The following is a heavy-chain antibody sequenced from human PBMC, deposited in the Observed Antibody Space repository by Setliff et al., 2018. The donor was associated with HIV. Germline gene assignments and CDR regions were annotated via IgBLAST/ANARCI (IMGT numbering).Heavy chain of an antibody. D-gene: IGHD6-13*01. CDR1: GGSMRSSGYS. CDR3: ARHQAWAAAGTRANLYYFDY. Sequence: PSETLSLTCAVSGGSMRSSGYSWTWIRQAPGKGLEWVGYIYYNGNAYYNPSLKSRVTISVDRSKNQFSLKLSSVTAADTAVYYCARHQAWAAAGTRANLYYFDYWGQGTLVTVSS. J-gene: IGHJ4*02. V-gene: IGHV4-30-2*01. CDR2: IYYNGNA.